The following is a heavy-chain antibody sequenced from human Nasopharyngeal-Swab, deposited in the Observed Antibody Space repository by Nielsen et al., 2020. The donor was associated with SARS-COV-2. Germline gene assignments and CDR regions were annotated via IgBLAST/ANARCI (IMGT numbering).Heavy chain of an antibody. CDR3: ARLEVRGVIGP. CDR2: INPNSGNT. V-gene: IGHV1-8*01. J-gene: IGHJ5*02. Sequence: ASVNVSCKASGYTFTSFDINWVRQAPGQGLEWMGWINPNSGNTGYAQKFQGRISMTRNTHINTAYMELDSLTSADTAVYYCARLEVRGVIGPWGQGTLVTVSS. CDR1: GYTFTSFD. D-gene: IGHD3-10*01.